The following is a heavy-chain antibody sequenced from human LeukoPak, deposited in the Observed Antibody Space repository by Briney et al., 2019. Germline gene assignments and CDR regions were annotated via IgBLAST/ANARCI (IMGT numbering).Heavy chain of an antibody. CDR3: ARGGYYAMDV. V-gene: IGHV3-30*03. CDR1: GFTFSNFD. Sequence: PGRSLRLSCAASGFTFSNFDVHWVRQAPGEGLEWVAVISHDGSNKFYVDSVKGRFTISRDNSQNTLYLQMNRLRGEDTAVYYCARGGYYAMDVWGQGTTVTVSS. J-gene: IGHJ6*02. CDR2: ISHDGSNK.